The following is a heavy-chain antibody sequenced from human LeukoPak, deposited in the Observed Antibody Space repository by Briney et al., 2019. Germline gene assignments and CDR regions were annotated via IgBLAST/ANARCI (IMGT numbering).Heavy chain of an antibody. CDR1: GFDFTLYE. CDR2: ISASGDTV. CDR3: AVLYYIKATY. V-gene: IGHV3-48*03. J-gene: IGHJ4*02. Sequence: PGGSLRLSCAASGFDFTLYEMNWFRQAAAGGVEWIAYISASGDTVDYAESVKGRFTISRDNAKSSLFLHMNSLRVQDTALYYCAVLYYIKATYWGQGTPVTVSS. D-gene: IGHD3-10*01.